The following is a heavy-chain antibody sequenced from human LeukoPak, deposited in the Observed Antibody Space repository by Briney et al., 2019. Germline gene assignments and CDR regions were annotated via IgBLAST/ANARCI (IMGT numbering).Heavy chain of an antibody. Sequence: QSGGSLRLSCVDSGFTFSDAWMNWVRQVPGKGLEWIGRIKSTTHGETTEYAAPVKGRFTISRDDSKNTLYLQMNSLKIEDSGLYYCATRGATYTYGYSWFDPWGQGTLVTVSS. CDR2: IKSTTHGETT. J-gene: IGHJ5*02. CDR1: GFTFSDAW. V-gene: IGHV3-15*01. CDR3: ATRGATYTYGYSWFDP. D-gene: IGHD5-18*01.